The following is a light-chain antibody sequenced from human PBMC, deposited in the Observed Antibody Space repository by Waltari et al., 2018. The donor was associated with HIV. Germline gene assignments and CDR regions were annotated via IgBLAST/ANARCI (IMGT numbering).Light chain of an antibody. CDR2: GAS. Sequence: EIVMTQSPATLSVSPGERATLSCRASQSVSSNLAWYQQKPGQAPRLLIYGASTRATGIPARFSGSGSGTEFTLTISSLQSEDFAVYYCQQYNNWRWTFGQGTKVEIK. CDR3: QQYNNWRWT. CDR1: QSVSSN. J-gene: IGKJ1*01. V-gene: IGKV3-15*01.